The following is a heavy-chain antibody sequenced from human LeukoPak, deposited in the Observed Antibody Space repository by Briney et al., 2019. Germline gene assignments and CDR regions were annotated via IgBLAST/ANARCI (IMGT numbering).Heavy chain of an antibody. D-gene: IGHD2-2*01. CDR2: ISAYNGNT. V-gene: IGHV1-18*01. CDR3: ARAGDIVVVAVAGAGYYYMDV. Sequence: ASVKVSCKASGYTFSNFGISWVRQAPGQGLEWMGWISAYNGNTDYAQKLQGRVTMTIDASTSTAYMELRSLRSDDTAVYHCARAGDIVVVAVAGAGYYYMDVWGKGTTVTVSS. CDR1: GYTFSNFG. J-gene: IGHJ6*03.